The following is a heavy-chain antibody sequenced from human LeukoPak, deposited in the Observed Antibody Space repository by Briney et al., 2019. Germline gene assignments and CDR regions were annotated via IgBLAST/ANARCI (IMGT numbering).Heavy chain of an antibody. CDR2: IRYDGGNK. V-gene: IGHV3-30*02. D-gene: IGHD2-21*02. Sequence: GGSLRLSCAASGFTFSSYGMHWVRQAPGKGLEWVAFIRYDGGNKYYADSVKGRFTISRDNSKNTLSLQMNSLRAEDTALYYCAKESDSSLLPPPDYWGQGTLVTVSS. CDR3: AKESDSSLLPPPDY. CDR1: GFTFSSYG. J-gene: IGHJ4*02.